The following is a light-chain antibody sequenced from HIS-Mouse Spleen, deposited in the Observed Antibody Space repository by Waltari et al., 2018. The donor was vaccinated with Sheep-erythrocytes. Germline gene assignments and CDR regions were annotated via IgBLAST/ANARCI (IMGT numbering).Light chain of an antibody. Sequence: DIQMTQSPSSLSASVGDRVTITCQASQDISNYLNWYQQKPGKPPKLLIYGASNLETGVPSRFSGSGSGTDFTFTISSLQPEDIATYYCQQYDNLPLTFGGGTRVEIK. CDR2: GAS. J-gene: IGKJ4*01. V-gene: IGKV1-33*01. CDR1: QDISNY. CDR3: QQYDNLPLT.